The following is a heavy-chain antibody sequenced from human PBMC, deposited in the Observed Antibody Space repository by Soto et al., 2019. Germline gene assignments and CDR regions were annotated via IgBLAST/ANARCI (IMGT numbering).Heavy chain of an antibody. D-gene: IGHD5-12*01. Sequence: EVQLVESGGGLVQPGGSLRLSCAASGFTFSNYWMSWARQAPGKGLEWVANIKQDGTEKNYVDSVRGRFTISRDNAKNSLDLQMNSLTAEDTAVYYCASVAIWGQGTLVTVSS. CDR1: GFTFSNYW. V-gene: IGHV3-7*01. CDR2: IKQDGTEK. CDR3: ASVAI. J-gene: IGHJ4*02.